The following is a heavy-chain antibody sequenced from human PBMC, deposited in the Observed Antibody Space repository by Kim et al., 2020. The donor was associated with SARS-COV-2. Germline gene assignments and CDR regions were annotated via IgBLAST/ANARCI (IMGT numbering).Heavy chain of an antibody. Sequence: GGSLRLSCAASGFTFSDYYMSWIRQAPGKGLEWVSYISSSSSYTNYADSVKGRFTISRDNAKNSLYLQMNSLRAEDTAVYYCAREDYGGNSRIPEVWFDPWGQGTLVTVSS. J-gene: IGHJ5*02. CDR1: GFTFSDYY. CDR2: ISSSSSYT. V-gene: IGHV3-11*06. CDR3: AREDYGGNSRIPEVWFDP. D-gene: IGHD4-17*01.